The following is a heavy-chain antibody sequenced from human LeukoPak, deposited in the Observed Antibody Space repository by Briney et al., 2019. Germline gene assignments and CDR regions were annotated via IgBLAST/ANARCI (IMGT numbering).Heavy chain of an antibody. V-gene: IGHV3-23*01. CDR3: AKVPDSSSWYSYFDY. Sequence: GGSLRLSCAASGFTFSSYAMSWVRQAPGKGLGWVSAISGSGGSTYYADSVKGRFTISRDNSKNTLYLQMNSLRAEDTAVYYCAKVPDSSSWYSYFDYWGQGTLVTVSS. CDR1: GFTFSSYA. J-gene: IGHJ4*02. D-gene: IGHD6-13*01. CDR2: ISGSGGST.